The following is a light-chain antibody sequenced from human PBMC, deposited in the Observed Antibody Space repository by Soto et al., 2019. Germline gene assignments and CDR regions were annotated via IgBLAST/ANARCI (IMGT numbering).Light chain of an antibody. Sequence: QSVLTQPASVSGSPGQSITISCTGTSSDVGGYNYVSWSQQHPGKAPKLLISEVSNRPSGVSNRFSGSKSGNTASLTISGLQADDEADYYCSSYTASSTLLFGTGTKDTVL. CDR1: SSDVGGYNY. V-gene: IGLV2-14*03. CDR2: EVS. J-gene: IGLJ1*01. CDR3: SSYTASSTLL.